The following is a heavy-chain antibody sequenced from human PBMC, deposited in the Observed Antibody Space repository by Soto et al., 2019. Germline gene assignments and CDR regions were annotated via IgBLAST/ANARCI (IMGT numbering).Heavy chain of an antibody. Sequence: GGSLRLSCAASGFTFSSYAMSWVRQAPGKGLEWVGRIKSKTDGGTTDYAAPVKGRFTISRDDSKNTLYLQMNSLKTEDTAVYYCTGGWYFPDAFDIWGQGTMGTVSS. CDR3: TGGWYFPDAFDI. D-gene: IGHD6-19*01. J-gene: IGHJ3*02. CDR1: GFTFSSYA. V-gene: IGHV3-15*01. CDR2: IKSKTDGGTT.